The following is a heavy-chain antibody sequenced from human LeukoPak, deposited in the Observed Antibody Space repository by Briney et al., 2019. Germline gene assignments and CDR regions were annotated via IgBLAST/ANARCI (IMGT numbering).Heavy chain of an antibody. D-gene: IGHD2-2*01. CDR1: GFTFSSYG. Sequence: PGGSLRLSCAASGFTFSSYGMHWVRQAPGKGLEWVAVISYDGSNKYYADSVKGRFTISRDNSKNTLYLQMNSLRAEDTAVYYCAKSQRYCSSTSCRHYYYYGMDVWGQGTTVTVSS. CDR3: AKSQRYCSSTSCRHYYYYGMDV. V-gene: IGHV3-30*18. CDR2: ISYDGSNK. J-gene: IGHJ6*02.